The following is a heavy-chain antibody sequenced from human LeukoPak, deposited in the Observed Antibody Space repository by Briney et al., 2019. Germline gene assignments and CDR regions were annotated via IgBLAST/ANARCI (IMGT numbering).Heavy chain of an antibody. CDR3: ASGGIAAAGFDY. CDR2: IYYSGST. CDR1: GGSISSSSYY. J-gene: IGHJ4*02. D-gene: IGHD6-13*01. V-gene: IGHV4-39*01. Sequence: SETLSLICTVSGGSISSSSYYWVWIRQPPGKGLEWIGTIYYSGSTYYNPSLKSRVTIFVDTSKNQFSLKLTSVTAADTAVYYCASGGIAAAGFDYWGQGTLVTVSS.